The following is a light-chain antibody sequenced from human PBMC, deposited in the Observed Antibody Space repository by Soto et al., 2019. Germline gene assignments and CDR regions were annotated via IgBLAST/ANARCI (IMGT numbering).Light chain of an antibody. V-gene: IGKV3-15*01. Sequence: EIVMTQSPATLSVSPGDRATLSCTASQTISDNLAWYQQKLGQAPRLLIYGASTRATGIPARFSGSGSGTEFTLTINGLQSEDFAVYYCQQSDHWPPWTCGQGTKVEIK. CDR3: QQSDHWPPWT. CDR1: QTISDN. J-gene: IGKJ1*01. CDR2: GAS.